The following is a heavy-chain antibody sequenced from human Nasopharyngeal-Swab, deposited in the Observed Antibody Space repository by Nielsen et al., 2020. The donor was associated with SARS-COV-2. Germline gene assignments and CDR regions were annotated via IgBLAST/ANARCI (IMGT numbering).Heavy chain of an antibody. Sequence: GGSLRLSCKGSGYSFTSYWIGWVRQMPGKGLEWMGIIYPGDSDTRYSPSFQGQVTISADKSISTAYLQWSSLKASDTAMYCCARHPGYSSSWHFDYWGQGTLVTVSS. J-gene: IGHJ4*02. CDR2: IYPGDSDT. CDR1: GYSFTSYW. V-gene: IGHV5-51*01. CDR3: ARHPGYSSSWHFDY. D-gene: IGHD6-13*01.